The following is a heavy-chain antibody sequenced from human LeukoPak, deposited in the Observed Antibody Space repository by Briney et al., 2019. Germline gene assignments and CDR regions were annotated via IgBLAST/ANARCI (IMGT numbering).Heavy chain of an antibody. Sequence: GGSLRLSCVASEFTFSIYSMNWVRQAPGKGLEWVSSIQPSGKNIYHAASLKGRFTISRDNTKNSLYLQMNSLRSDDTAVYYCARDPNIVGAADYWGQGTLVTVSS. J-gene: IGHJ4*02. CDR3: ARDPNIVGAADY. CDR1: EFTFSIYS. V-gene: IGHV3-21*04. CDR2: IQPSGKNI. D-gene: IGHD1-26*01.